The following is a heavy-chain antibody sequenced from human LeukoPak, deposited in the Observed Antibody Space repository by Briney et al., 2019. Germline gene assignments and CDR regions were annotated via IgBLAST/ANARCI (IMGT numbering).Heavy chain of an antibody. V-gene: IGHV4-30-4*01. J-gene: IGHJ4*02. D-gene: IGHD2-2*01. CDR2: IYYSGST. CDR1: GGSISSGDYY. Sequence: PSQTLSLTCTVSGGSISSGDYYWRWIRQPPGKGLEWIVYIYYSGSTYYNPSLKSRVTISVDTSKNQFSLKLSSVTAADTAVYYCARGRELNLVVPYYFDYWGQGTLVTVSS. CDR3: ARGRELNLVVPYYFDY.